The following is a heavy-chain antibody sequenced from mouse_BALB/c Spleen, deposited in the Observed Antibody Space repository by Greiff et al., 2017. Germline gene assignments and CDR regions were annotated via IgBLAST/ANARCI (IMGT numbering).Heavy chain of an antibody. V-gene: IGHV2-5-1*01. CDR1: GFSLTSYG. Sequence: VKVVESGPSLVQPSQSLSITCTVSGFSLTSYGVHWVRQSPGKGLEWLGVIWRGGSTDYNAAFMSRLSITKDNSKSQVFFKMNSLQADDTAIYCCAKKSYDPYAMGYWGQGTSVTVSS. J-gene: IGHJ4*01. D-gene: IGHD1-1*01. CDR3: AKKSYDPYAMGY. CDR2: IWRGGST.